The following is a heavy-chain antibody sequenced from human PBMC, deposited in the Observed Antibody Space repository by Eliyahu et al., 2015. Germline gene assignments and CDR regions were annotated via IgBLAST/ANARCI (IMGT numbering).Heavy chain of an antibody. Sequence: EVQLVESGGGLVKPGGSLRLSCAASGFTFXXYXMNWVRQAPGKGLEWVSSISSSSSYIYYADSVKGRFTISRDNAKNSLYLQMNSLRAEDTAVYYCARVLCSSTSCYPDFFDYWGQGTLVTVSS. CDR1: GFTFXXYX. V-gene: IGHV3-21*01. CDR3: ARVLCSSTSCYPDFFDY. CDR2: ISSSSSYI. D-gene: IGHD2-2*01. J-gene: IGHJ4*02.